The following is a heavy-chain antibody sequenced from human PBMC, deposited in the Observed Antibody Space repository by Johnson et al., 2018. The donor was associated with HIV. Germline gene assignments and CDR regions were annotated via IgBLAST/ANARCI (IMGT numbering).Heavy chain of an antibody. V-gene: IGHV3-33*08. CDR3: ANLVADYDSSGEQPNDAFDI. CDR2: IWYDGSNK. J-gene: IGHJ3*02. Sequence: QVQLVESGGGSVKTGGSLRLSCVASGLIFNNAWMSWVRQAPGKGLEWVAVIWYDGSNKYYADSVKGRFTISRANSKNTLYLQMNSLRAEDTAVYYCANLVADYDSSGEQPNDAFDIWGQGTMVTVSS. CDR1: GLIFNNAW. D-gene: IGHD3-22*01.